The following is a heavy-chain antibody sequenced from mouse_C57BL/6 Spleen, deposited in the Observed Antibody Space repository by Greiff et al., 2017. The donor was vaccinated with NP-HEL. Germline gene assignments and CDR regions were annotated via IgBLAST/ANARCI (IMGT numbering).Heavy chain of an antibody. J-gene: IGHJ2*01. D-gene: IGHD1-1*01. Sequence: VQLQQSGAELVKPGASVKLSCKASGYTFTSYWMQWVKQRPGQGLEWIGEIDPSDSYTNYNQKFKGKATLTVDTSSSTAYMQLSSLTSEDSAVYYCARAGITTVVATDDYWGQGTTLTVSS. CDR1: GYTFTSYW. CDR3: ARAGITTVVATDDY. CDR2: IDPSDSYT. V-gene: IGHV1-50*01.